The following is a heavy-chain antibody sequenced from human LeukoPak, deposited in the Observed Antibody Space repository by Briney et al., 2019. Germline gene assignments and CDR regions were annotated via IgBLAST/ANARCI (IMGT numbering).Heavy chain of an antibody. CDR3: AAEVDYYDSSGYYSPWYTPER. CDR2: IVVGSGDT. Sequence: SVKVSCKASGFTFTSSAVQWVRQARGQRLEWIGWIVVGSGDTNYAQKFQERVTITRDMSTSTAYMELSSLRSEDTAVYYCAAEVDYYDSSGYYSPWYTPERWGQGTLVTVSS. J-gene: IGHJ4*02. D-gene: IGHD3-22*01. CDR1: GFTFTSSA. V-gene: IGHV1-58*01.